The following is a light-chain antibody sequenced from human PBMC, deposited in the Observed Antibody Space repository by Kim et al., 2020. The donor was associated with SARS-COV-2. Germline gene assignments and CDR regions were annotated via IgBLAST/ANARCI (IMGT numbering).Light chain of an antibody. CDR2: YDT. V-gene: IGLV3-21*04. CDR1: NIGSKS. Sequence: APGKTATITCGGNNIGSKSVHWYRQKPGQAPVLVIYYDTDRPSGIPARFSGSNSGNTATLTISRVEAGDEADYYCQVWDSSSDRVVFGGGTKLTVL. J-gene: IGLJ2*01. CDR3: QVWDSSSDRVV.